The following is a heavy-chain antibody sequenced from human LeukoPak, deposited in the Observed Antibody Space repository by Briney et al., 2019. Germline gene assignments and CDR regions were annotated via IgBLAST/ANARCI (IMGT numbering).Heavy chain of an antibody. CDR3: AKGGASVTRYVDY. CDR2: ISDSGGST. J-gene: IGHJ4*02. V-gene: IGHV3-23*01. D-gene: IGHD4-17*01. CDR1: GFTFSSYG. Sequence: PGGTLRLSCAASGFTFSSYGMSWVRQAPGTGLEWVSAISDSGGSTYYADSVKGRFTISRDNSKNTLYLQMNSLRPEDTAVYYCAKGGASVTRYVDYWGQGTLVTVSS.